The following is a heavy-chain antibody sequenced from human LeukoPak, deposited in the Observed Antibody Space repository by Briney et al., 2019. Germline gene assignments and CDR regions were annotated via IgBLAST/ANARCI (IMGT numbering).Heavy chain of an antibody. CDR1: GYTFTSYG. D-gene: IGHD3-16*02. CDR2: ISAYNGNT. Sequence: AASVRVSYKASGYTFTSYGISWVREAPGQELEWIGWISAYNGNTNYAQKLQGRVTMTTDTSTSTAYMELRSLRSDDTAVYYCARAGVRYDYVWGSYPEWWGQGTLVTVSS. CDR3: ARAGVRYDYVWGSYPEW. V-gene: IGHV1-18*01. J-gene: IGHJ4*02.